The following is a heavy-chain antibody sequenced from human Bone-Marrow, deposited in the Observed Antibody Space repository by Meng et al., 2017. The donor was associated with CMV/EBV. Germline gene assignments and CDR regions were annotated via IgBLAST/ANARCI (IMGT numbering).Heavy chain of an antibody. J-gene: IGHJ5*02. V-gene: IGHV3-7*01. D-gene: IGHD2-2*01. Sequence: GESLKISCAASGFTFSSYWMSWVRQAPGKGLEWVANIKQDGSEKYYVDPVKGRFTISRDNAKNSLYLQMNSLRAEDTAVYYCARQLGYCSSTSCYLDNWFDPWGQGTLVTVSS. CDR1: GFTFSSYW. CDR3: ARQLGYCSSTSCYLDNWFDP. CDR2: IKQDGSEK.